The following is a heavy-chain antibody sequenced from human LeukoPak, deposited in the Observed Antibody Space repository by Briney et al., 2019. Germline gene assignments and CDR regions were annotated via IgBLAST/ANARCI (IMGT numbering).Heavy chain of an antibody. V-gene: IGHV4-30-4*01. CDR3: ARVEPAAVGQPNDC. D-gene: IGHD2-2*01. CDR2: IYYSGST. Sequence: SETLSLTCTVSGGSINSGDYYWSWIRQPPGKGPEWIGYIYYSGSTYYTPSLKSRVTISIDTSKNQFSLQLRSVTAAETAVYYCARVEPAAVGQPNDCWGQGTLVTVSS. CDR1: GGSINSGDYY. J-gene: IGHJ4*02.